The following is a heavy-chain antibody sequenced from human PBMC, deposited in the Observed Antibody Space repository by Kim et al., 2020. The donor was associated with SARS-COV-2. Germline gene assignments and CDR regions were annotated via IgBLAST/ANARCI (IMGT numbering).Heavy chain of an antibody. V-gene: IGHV4-31*03. J-gene: IGHJ4*02. D-gene: IGHD3-3*01. CDR2: IYYSGST. Sequence: SETLSLTCTVSGGSISSGGYYWSWIRQQPGKGLECFGYIYYSGSTYYNPSLKSRVTISVDTSKNQFSLKLSSVTAADTAVYYCARALTIFGVVISAFDYWGQGTLVTVSS. CDR3: ARALTIFGVVISAFDY. CDR1: GGSISSGGYY.